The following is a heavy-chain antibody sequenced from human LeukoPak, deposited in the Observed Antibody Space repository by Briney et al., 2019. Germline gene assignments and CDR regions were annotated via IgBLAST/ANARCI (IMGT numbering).Heavy chain of an antibody. CDR1: GYTFTSYG. CDR2: ISAYNGNT. V-gene: IGHV1-18*01. D-gene: IGHD6-19*01. J-gene: IGHJ3*02. Sequence: RASVKVSCKASGYTFTSYGISWVRQAPGQGLEWMGWISAYNGNTNYAQKLQGRVTMTTDTSTSTAYMELRSLRSDDTAVYYCASAIAVAGTGAFDIWGQGTMVTVSS. CDR3: ASAIAVAGTGAFDI.